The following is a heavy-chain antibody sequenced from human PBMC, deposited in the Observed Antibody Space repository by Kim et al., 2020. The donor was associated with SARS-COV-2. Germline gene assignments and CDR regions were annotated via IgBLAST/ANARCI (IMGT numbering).Heavy chain of an antibody. CDR3: VKDVDF. J-gene: IGHJ4*02. CDR1: GFTFSSNA. CDR2: TYGGDTT. V-gene: IGHV3-23*03. Sequence: GGSLRLSCAASGFTFSSNAVSWARQAPGKGPEWVSVTYGGDTTYYADSVKGRVTISLDNSKNTLYLQMNSLRAEDTAVYYCVKDVDFWGQGTLVTVSS.